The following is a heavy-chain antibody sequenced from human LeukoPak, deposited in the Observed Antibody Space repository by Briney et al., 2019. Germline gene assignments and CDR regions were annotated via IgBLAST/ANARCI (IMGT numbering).Heavy chain of an antibody. J-gene: IGHJ4*02. Sequence: GESLKISCKGSGYSFTTYWISWVRQMPGKGLEWMGRIDPSDSYTNYSPSFQGQVTISADKSISTAYLRWSSLKASDTAMYYCARRYCSSTSCNPYFFDYWGQGTLVTVSS. CDR3: ARRYCSSTSCNPYFFDY. V-gene: IGHV5-10-1*04. D-gene: IGHD2-2*01. CDR2: IDPSDSYT. CDR1: GYSFTTYW.